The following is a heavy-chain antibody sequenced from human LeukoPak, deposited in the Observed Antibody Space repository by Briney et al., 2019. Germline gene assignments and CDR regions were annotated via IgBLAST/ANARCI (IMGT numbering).Heavy chain of an antibody. CDR2: ISSSSSYI. CDR3: AREVPRDEKADGFDY. V-gene: IGHV3-21*01. D-gene: IGHD2-21*02. CDR1: GFTFSSYS. J-gene: IGHJ4*02. Sequence: GGSLRLSCAASGFTFSSYSMNWVRQAPGKGLEWVSSISSSSSYIYYADSVKGRFTISRDNAKNSLYLQMNSLRAEDTAVYYCAREVPRDEKADGFDYWGQGTLVTVSS.